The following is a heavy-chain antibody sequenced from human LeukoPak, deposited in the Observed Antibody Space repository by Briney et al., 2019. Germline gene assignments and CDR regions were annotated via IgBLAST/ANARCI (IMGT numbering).Heavy chain of an antibody. CDR3: ARDPLFYYDSSGYHYPDY. D-gene: IGHD3-22*01. V-gene: IGHV3-33*01. Sequence: GGSLRLSCAASGFTFSSYGMHWVRQAPGKGLEWVAVIWYDGSNKYYADSVKGRFTISRDNSKNTLYLQMNSLRAEDTAVYYCARDPLFYYDSSGYHYPDYWGQETLVTVSS. CDR2: IWYDGSNK. CDR1: GFTFSSYG. J-gene: IGHJ4*02.